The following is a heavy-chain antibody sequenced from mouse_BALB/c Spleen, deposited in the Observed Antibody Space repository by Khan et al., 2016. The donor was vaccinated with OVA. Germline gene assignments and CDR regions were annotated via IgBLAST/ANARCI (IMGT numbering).Heavy chain of an antibody. CDR2: INPNNGGT. D-gene: IGHD1-1*01. J-gene: IGHJ3*01. CDR3: TRGGYGSPFAY. V-gene: IGHV1-53*01. Sequence: QVRLQQSGVELVKPGASVKLSCKASGYTFTSFYMYWVKQRPGQGLEWIGEINPNNGGTNVNEKFKSKATLTEDKSSRTAYMELSSLTSEDSAVYYCTRGGYGSPFAYWGQGTLVTVSA. CDR1: GYTFTSFY.